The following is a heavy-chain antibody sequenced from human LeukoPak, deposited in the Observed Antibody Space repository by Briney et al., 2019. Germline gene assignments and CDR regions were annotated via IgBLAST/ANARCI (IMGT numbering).Heavy chain of an antibody. CDR2: IRFDGSNQ. J-gene: IGHJ4*02. V-gene: IGHV3-30*02. CDR1: GFTFRSFG. D-gene: IGHD4/OR15-4a*01. Sequence: RGSLRLSCAASGFTFRSFGMHLVRQAPGKGLEWVAFIRFDGSNQYYADSVKGRFTISRDNSNNTFFLQMNSLRVDDTAVYFCAKGYGESHFDSWGQGTLVTVSS. CDR3: AKGYGESHFDS.